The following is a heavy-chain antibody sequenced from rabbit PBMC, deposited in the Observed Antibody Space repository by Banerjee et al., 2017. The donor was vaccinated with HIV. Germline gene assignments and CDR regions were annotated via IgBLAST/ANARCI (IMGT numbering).Heavy chain of an antibody. J-gene: IGHJ4*01. CDR2: IYTGDGST. V-gene: IGHV1S47*01. Sequence: QEQLVESRGGLVQPGESLTLSCKASGFTISSRYWMCWVRQVPGKGLEWFGCIYTGDGSTYYAYWVNGRFTISSDNAQNSVDLQMTSLTAADTAPYFCARNAGDWNILWGPCTLVAVS. CDR1: GFTISSRYW. CDR3: ARNAGDWNIL. D-gene: IGHD2-1*01.